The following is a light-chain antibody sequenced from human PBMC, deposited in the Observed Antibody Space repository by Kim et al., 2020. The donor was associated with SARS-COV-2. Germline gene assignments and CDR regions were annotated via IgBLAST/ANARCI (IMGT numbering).Light chain of an antibody. CDR1: SCDIGSNN. CDR3: AGWDASLNNVL. V-gene: IGLV1-44*01. J-gene: IGLJ2*01. CDR2: SNN. Sequence: QSVLTQPPSASGTPGQSVTISCSGSSCDIGSNNVNWYQQLHGTAPQKLIYSNNQRPSGVPDRFSSSKSGTYASAPTGWVQSDDEADDYCAGWDASLNNVLFGGGTKLTVL.